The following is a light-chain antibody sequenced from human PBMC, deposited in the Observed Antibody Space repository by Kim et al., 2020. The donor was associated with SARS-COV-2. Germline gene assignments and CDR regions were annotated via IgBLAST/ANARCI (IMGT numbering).Light chain of an antibody. CDR1: QAISNY. J-gene: IGKJ4*01. CDR3: QRSFDFAFT. Sequence: IPMTQSPSSLSASVGDSVTITCRARQAISNYLNWYQHKTGEAPKLLIHAASGLQGGVPSRFAASGSGTDFILTISSVQPEDFATYYGQRSFDFAFTFGGGTKVDIK. V-gene: IGKV1-39*01. CDR2: AAS.